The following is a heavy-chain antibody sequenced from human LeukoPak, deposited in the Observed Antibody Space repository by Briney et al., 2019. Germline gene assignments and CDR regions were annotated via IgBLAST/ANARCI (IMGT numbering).Heavy chain of an antibody. Sequence: GGSLRLSCAASGFTFSSYTMQWVRQAPGKGLEYVSAISSNGGSTYYANSVKGGFSISRDNSKNTLYLQLGSLRAEDMAVYYCARDANAGHLDYWGQGTLVTVSS. D-gene: IGHD1-1*01. V-gene: IGHV3-64*01. CDR2: ISSNGGST. J-gene: IGHJ4*02. CDR1: GFTFSSYT. CDR3: ARDANAGHLDY.